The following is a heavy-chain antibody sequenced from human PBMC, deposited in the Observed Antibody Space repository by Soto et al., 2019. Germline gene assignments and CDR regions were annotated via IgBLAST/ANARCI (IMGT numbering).Heavy chain of an antibody. J-gene: IGHJ4*02. Sequence: PGGSLRLSCAASGFTFSSYAMSWVRQAPGKGLEWVSAISGSGGSTHYADSVKGRFTISRDNSKNTLYLQMNSLRAEDTAVYYCHGYSLHYKAFAYWGQGTLVTVSS. D-gene: IGHD5-18*01. CDR3: HGYSLHYKAFAY. CDR1: GFTFSSYA. CDR2: ISGSGGST. V-gene: IGHV3-23*01.